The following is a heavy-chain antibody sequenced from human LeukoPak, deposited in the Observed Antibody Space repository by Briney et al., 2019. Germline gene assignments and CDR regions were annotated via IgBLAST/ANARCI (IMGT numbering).Heavy chain of an antibody. CDR3: ASGLITVTLDY. D-gene: IGHD4-17*01. J-gene: IGHJ4*02. Sequence: ASVKVSCKASVGTFSSYAISWVRQAPGQGLEWMGRIIPIFGIANYAQKFQGRVTITADKSTSTAYMELSSLRSEDTAVYYCASGLITVTLDYWGQGTLVTVSS. V-gene: IGHV1-69*04. CDR1: VGTFSSYA. CDR2: IIPIFGIA.